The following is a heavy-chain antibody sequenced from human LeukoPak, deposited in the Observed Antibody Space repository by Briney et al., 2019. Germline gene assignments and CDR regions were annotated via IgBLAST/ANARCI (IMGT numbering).Heavy chain of an antibody. D-gene: IGHD2-2*01. CDR2: INHSGST. Sequence: PSETLSLTCAVYGGSFSGYYWSWLRQPPGKGLEWIGEINHSGSTNYNPSLKSRVTISVDTSKNQFSLKLSSVTAADTAVYYCARGPPDCSSTSCYAFDAFDIWGQGTMVTVSS. CDR1: GGSFSGYY. J-gene: IGHJ3*02. CDR3: ARGPPDCSSTSCYAFDAFDI. V-gene: IGHV4-34*01.